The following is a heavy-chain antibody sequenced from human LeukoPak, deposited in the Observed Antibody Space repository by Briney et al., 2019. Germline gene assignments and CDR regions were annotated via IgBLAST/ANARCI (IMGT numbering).Heavy chain of an antibody. CDR2: ISYDGSNK. Sequence: PGRSLRLSCAASGFTFNSYAMHWLRQAPGKGLEGVAVISYDGSNKFYADPVKGRFTISRYNSKSTLYLQMNSLRTEDTAVYYCARDSSSGLRDHYYGMDVWGQGTTVTVSS. CDR1: GFTFNSYA. D-gene: IGHD6-13*01. V-gene: IGHV3-30-3*01. CDR3: ARDSSSGLRDHYYGMDV. J-gene: IGHJ6*02.